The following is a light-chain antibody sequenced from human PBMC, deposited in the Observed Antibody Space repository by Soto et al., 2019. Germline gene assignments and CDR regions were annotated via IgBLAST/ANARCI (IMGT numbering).Light chain of an antibody. Sequence: EIVMTQSPATLSVSPGERATLSCRASQSVSSNLAWYQQKPGQAPSLLIYGASTMATGIPARFSGSGSGTEFTLTISRLQSEDFAVYYCQQYNNWTFTFGPGTKVDIK. J-gene: IGKJ3*01. CDR2: GAS. V-gene: IGKV3-15*01. CDR3: QQYNNWTFT. CDR1: QSVSSN.